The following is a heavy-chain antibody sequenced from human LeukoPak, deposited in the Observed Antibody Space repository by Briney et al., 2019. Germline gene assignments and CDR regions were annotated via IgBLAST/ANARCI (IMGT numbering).Heavy chain of an antibody. D-gene: IGHD3-3*01. Sequence: SETLSLTCTVSGGSISSGGYYWSWFRQHPGKGLEWIGYIYYSGSTYYNPSLKSRVTISVDTSKNQFSLKLSSVTAADTAVYYCARGPYYDFWSGYYTLWGQGTLVTVSS. CDR2: IYYSGST. J-gene: IGHJ4*02. CDR1: GGSISSGGYY. CDR3: ARGPYYDFWSGYYTL. V-gene: IGHV4-31*03.